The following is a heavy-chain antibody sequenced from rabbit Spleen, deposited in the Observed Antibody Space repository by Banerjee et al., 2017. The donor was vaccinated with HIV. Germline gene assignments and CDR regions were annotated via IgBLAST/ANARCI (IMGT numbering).Heavy chain of an antibody. CDR1: GFSFSSSDY. Sequence: QSLEESGGDLVKPGASLTLTCTASGFSFSSSDYMCWVRQAPGKGLEWISCIAGSSSGFTYSATWAKGRFTISKSSSTTVTLQMTSLTAADTATYFCARDDSSGWGDHFNLWGPGTLVTVS. V-gene: IGHV1S40*01. D-gene: IGHD4-1*01. J-gene: IGHJ4*01. CDR3: ARDDSSGWGDHFNL. CDR2: IAGSSSGFT.